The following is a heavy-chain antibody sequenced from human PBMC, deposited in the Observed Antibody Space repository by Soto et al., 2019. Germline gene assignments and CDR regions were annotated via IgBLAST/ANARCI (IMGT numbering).Heavy chain of an antibody. CDR1: GFTFSDYY. CDR3: ARVPYCSGGSCIDAQYWYFDL. Sequence: QVQLVESGGGLVKPGGSLRLSCAASGFTFSDYYMSWIRQAPGKGLEWVSYISSSGSTIYYADSVKGRFTISRDNAKNAQYLQMNSLRVEDTGVYYCARVPYCSGGSCIDAQYWYFDLWGRGTLVTVSS. D-gene: IGHD2-15*01. J-gene: IGHJ2*01. V-gene: IGHV3-11*01. CDR2: ISSSGSTI.